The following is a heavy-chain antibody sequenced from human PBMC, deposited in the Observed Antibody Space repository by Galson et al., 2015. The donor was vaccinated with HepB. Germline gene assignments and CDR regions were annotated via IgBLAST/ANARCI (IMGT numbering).Heavy chain of an antibody. CDR3: ARVGPTQVSHARDY. CDR1: GFKFSSYW. V-gene: IGHV3-7*01. Sequence: SLRLSCAASGFKFSSYWMNWVRQAPGKGLEWVANMKQDGSEKYYVDSVKGRFSISRDNTENSLYLQMNSLRAEDTAVYYCARVGPTQVSHARDYWGQGTRVTVSS. CDR2: MKQDGSEK. D-gene: IGHD2-8*01. J-gene: IGHJ4*02.